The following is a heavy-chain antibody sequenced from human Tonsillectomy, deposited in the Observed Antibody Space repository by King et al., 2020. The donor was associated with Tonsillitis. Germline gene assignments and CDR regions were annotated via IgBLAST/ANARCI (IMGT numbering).Heavy chain of an antibody. V-gene: IGHV3-21*06. D-gene: IGHD6-13*01. CDR2: ISGSSNYI. CDR3: ARGGAAAGVDAGDF. J-gene: IGHJ3*01. Sequence: VQLVESGGGLVKPGGSLRLSCAASGFTFSNHYMNWVRQAPGKGLEWVSSISGSSNYIYYADSLEGRFTISRDNAKNSLYLQMNSLRIEDTAVYYGARGGAAAGVDAGDFWGQGTMVTVS. CDR1: GFTFSNHY.